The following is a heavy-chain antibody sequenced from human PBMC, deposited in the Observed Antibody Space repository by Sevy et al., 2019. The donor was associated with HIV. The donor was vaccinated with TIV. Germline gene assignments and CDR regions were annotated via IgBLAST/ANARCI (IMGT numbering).Heavy chain of an antibody. J-gene: IGHJ4*02. CDR1: GFTFSSYG. CDR3: ANGDGTDTAMEVDY. D-gene: IGHD5-18*01. Sequence: GGSLRLSCAASGFTFSSYGMHWVRQAPGKGLEWVAVISYDGSNKYYADSVKGRFTISRDNSKNTLYLQMNSLRAEDTAVYYCANGDGTDTAMEVDYRGQGTLVTVSS. V-gene: IGHV3-30*18. CDR2: ISYDGSNK.